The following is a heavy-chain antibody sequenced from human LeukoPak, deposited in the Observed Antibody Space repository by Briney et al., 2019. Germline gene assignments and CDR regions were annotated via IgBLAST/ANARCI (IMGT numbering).Heavy chain of an antibody. Sequence: PETLSLTCAVYSGSFSGYYWSWIRQPPGKGLEWIGEINHSGSTNYNPSLKSRVTISVDTSKNQFSLKLSSVTAADTAVYYCARGPIWHRKFDPWGQGTLVTVSS. CDR3: ARGPIWHRKFDP. CDR2: INHSGST. J-gene: IGHJ5*02. V-gene: IGHV4-34*01. D-gene: IGHD2-2*02. CDR1: SGSFSGYY.